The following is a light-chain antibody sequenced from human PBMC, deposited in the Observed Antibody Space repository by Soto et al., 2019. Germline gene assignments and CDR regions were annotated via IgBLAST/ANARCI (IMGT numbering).Light chain of an antibody. CDR2: YAS. V-gene: IGKV3-15*01. Sequence: EIMMTQSPATLSVSPGERATLSCRASQSVSNNLAWYQQKPGQAPRLLIYYASTRATGIPVRFSGSGSGTEFTLTISSLQPEDFALYYCQQYNNWPPITFGQGTRLEIK. CDR3: QQYNNWPPIT. J-gene: IGKJ5*01. CDR1: QSVSNN.